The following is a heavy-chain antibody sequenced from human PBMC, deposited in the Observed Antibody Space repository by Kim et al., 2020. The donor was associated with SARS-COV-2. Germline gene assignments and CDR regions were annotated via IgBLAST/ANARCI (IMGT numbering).Heavy chain of an antibody. J-gene: IGHJ3*02. CDR2: ISYDGSNK. Sequence: GGSLRLSCAASGFTFSSYAMHWVRQAPGKGLEWVAVISYDGSNKYYADSVKGRFTISRDNSKKTLYLQMNSLRAEDTAVYYCASRAGRVVAFDIWGQGTMVTVSS. V-gene: IGHV3-30*04. D-gene: IGHD2-21*01. CDR1: GFTFSSYA. CDR3: ASRAGRVVAFDI.